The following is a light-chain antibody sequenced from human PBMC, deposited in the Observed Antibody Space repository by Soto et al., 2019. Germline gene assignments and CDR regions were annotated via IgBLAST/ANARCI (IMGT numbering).Light chain of an antibody. CDR1: QSISRY. V-gene: IGKV3-15*01. Sequence: IVLTQSPGTLSLSPGERTTLSCRASQSISRYLAWYQQKPGQGPRLLIVGSFARATGIPARFSGSGSGSEFTLTISGLQSEDFAVYYCQQYNDRPPITFGQGTRLEI. J-gene: IGKJ5*01. CDR2: GSF. CDR3: QQYNDRPPIT.